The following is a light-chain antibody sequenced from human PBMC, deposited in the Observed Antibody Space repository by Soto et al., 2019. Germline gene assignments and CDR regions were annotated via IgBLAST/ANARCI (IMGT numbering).Light chain of an antibody. CDR2: GAS. J-gene: IGKJ1*01. CDR1: QSVSSY. Sequence: EIVLTQSPATLSLSPVERATLAVMASQSVSSYLAWYQQKPGQAPRLLIYGASSRATGTPDRFSGSGSGTDFTLTINRLEPEDFALYYCQQYGSSPPTFGQGTKVDIK. V-gene: IGKV3-20*01. CDR3: QQYGSSPPT.